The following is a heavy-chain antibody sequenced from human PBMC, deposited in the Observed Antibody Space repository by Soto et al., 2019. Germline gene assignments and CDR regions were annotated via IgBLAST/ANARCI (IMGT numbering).Heavy chain of an antibody. Sequence: PGGSLRLSCAASGFSFSSYGMHWVRQAPGKGLEWVAVISYDGSNEYYADSVKGRFTVSRDNSDNTLYLQMNSLRREDTAVYYCARRATLTTSWYFDYWGEGTQVTVS. CDR2: ISYDGSNE. J-gene: IGHJ4*02. CDR3: ARRATLTTSWYFDY. V-gene: IGHV3-30*03. CDR1: GFSFSSYG. D-gene: IGHD4-17*01.